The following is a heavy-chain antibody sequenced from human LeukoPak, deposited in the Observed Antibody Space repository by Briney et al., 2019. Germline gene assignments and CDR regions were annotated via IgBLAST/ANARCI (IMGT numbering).Heavy chain of an antibody. V-gene: IGHV3-30*18. J-gene: IGHJ6*02. CDR1: GFTFSSYG. CDR2: ISYDGNNQ. CDR3: AKRDYFGSVDSYYAMDV. D-gene: IGHD3-10*01. Sequence: GRSLRLSCAASGFTFSSYGMHWVRQAPGKGLEWVAVISYDGNNQYYEDSVKGRFTISRDNSKNTLYLQMNSLGAEDTAVYYCAKRDYFGSVDSYYAMDVWGQGTTVTVSS.